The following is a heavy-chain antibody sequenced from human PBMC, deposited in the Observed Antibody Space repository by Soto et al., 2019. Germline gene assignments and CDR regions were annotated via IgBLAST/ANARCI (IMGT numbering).Heavy chain of an antibody. CDR1: GYTITDHY. J-gene: IGHJ4*02. D-gene: IGHD1-20*01. CDR2: ISSDSVYI. V-gene: IGHV3-11*06. CDR3: ATNISLDF. Sequence: PGGSLRLSCEVSGYTITDHYMTWIRQVPGKGLEWVSYISSDSVYINYVDSVRGRFTVSRDNAKNSLYLELNSLRAEDTATYHCATNISLDFWGQGTQVTVSS.